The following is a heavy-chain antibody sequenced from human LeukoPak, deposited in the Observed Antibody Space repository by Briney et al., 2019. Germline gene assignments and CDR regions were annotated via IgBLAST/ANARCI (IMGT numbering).Heavy chain of an antibody. CDR1: GLSLSTNGVG. D-gene: IGHD3-9*01. CDR3: AHSRSRRGSLRYFDFEY. Sequence: SGPTLVNPTQTLTLTCTFSGLSLSTNGVGVGWIRQPPGKALEWLALIYWNDDKRYSPSLKSGLTITKDTSKNQVVLTMTNMDPVDTATYYCAHSRSRRGSLRYFDFEYWGQGTLVTVSS. V-gene: IGHV2-5*01. CDR2: IYWNDDK. J-gene: IGHJ4*02.